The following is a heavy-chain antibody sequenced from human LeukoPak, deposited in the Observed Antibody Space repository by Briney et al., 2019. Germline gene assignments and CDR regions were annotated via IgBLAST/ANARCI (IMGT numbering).Heavy chain of an antibody. CDR1: GFTFSDHF. Sequence: GGSLRLSCAASGFTFSDHFMDWVRQAPGKGLEWVGRIRKKPNSYTTEYAASVRGRFTISRDDSKNSLYLQMNSLEAEDTGVYYCARVSAITGATDALDFWGQGAMVTVSS. CDR2: IRKKPNSYTT. CDR3: ARVSAITGATDALDF. D-gene: IGHD1-20*01. V-gene: IGHV3-72*01. J-gene: IGHJ3*01.